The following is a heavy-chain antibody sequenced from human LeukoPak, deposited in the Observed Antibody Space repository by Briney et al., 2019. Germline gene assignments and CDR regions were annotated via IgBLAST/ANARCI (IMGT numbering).Heavy chain of an antibody. CDR3: AGPNVLRYFDWLKRRVGYYYYMDV. CDR1: GGSISSGGYY. CDR2: IYHSGST. Sequence: SSETLSLTCTVSGGSISSGGYYWSWIRQPPGKGLEWIGYIYHSGSTNYNPSLKSRVTISVDTSKNQFSLKLSSVTAADTAVYYCAGPNVLRYFDWLKRRVGYYYYMDVWGKGTTVTVSS. V-gene: IGHV4-30-2*01. J-gene: IGHJ6*03. D-gene: IGHD3-9*01.